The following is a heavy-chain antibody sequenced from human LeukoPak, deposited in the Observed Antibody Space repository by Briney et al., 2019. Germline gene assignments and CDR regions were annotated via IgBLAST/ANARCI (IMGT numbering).Heavy chain of an antibody. D-gene: IGHD5-18*01. CDR2: INPNSGDT. J-gene: IGHJ4*02. CDR3: ARVISGYGYGKFDY. V-gene: IGHV1-2*02. CDR1: GYIFTGYY. Sequence: ASVKVSCKASGYIFTGYYMHWVRQAPGQGLEWMGWINPNSGDTNYAQKFQGRVTMTRDTSISTAYMELSRLRSDDSAVYYCARVISGYGYGKFDYWGQGTLVTVSS.